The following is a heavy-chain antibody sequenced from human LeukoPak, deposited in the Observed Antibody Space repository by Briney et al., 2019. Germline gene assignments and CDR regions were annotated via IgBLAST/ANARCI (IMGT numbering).Heavy chain of an antibody. Sequence: GGSLRLSCAASGFTFSSYAMTWVRQPPGKGLEWVSAISGSGGSTHYADSVKGRFTISRDNSKDTLYLQMNSLRAEDTAVYYCAKGAPYSSSLSNWFDPWGQGTLVTVSS. CDR2: ISGSGGST. D-gene: IGHD6-6*01. V-gene: IGHV3-23*01. CDR1: GFTFSSYA. J-gene: IGHJ5*02. CDR3: AKGAPYSSSLSNWFDP.